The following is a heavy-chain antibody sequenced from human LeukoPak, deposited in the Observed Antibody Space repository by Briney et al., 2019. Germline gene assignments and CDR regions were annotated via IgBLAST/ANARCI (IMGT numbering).Heavy chain of an antibody. CDR2: IIPIFGTA. J-gene: IGHJ4*02. CDR1: GGTFSSYP. CDR3: ARDLGGYSGYVGYYFDY. V-gene: IGHV1-69*01. Sequence: GASVKVSRKASGGTFSSYPISWVRQAPGQGLEWMGGIIPIFGTANYAQKFQGRATITADESTSTAYMELSSLRSEDTAVYYCARDLGGYSGYVGYYFDYWGQGTLVTVSS. D-gene: IGHD5-12*01.